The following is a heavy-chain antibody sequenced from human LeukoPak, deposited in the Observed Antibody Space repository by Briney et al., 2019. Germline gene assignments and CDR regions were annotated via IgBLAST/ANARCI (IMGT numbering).Heavy chain of an antibody. Sequence: GGSLRLSCAASGFTVSSNYMSWVRQAPGKGLEWVSVIYSGGSTYYADSVKGRFTISRDNSKNTLYLQMNSLRAEDTAVYYCARGVSMTGYYISRDYYYYYGMDVWGQGTTVTVSS. D-gene: IGHD3-9*01. J-gene: IGHJ6*02. CDR2: IYSGGST. V-gene: IGHV3-66*01. CDR3: ARGVSMTGYYISRDYYYYYGMDV. CDR1: GFTVSSNY.